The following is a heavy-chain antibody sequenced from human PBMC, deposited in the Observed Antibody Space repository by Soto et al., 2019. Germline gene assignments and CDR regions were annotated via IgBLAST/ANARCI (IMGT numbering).Heavy chain of an antibody. V-gene: IGHV3-15*01. CDR2: IKSKTDGGTT. J-gene: IGHJ6*03. Sequence: GGSLRLSCAASGFTFSNAWMSWVRQAPGKGLEWVGRIKSKTDGGTTDYAAPVKGGFTISRDDSKNTLYLQMNSLKTEDTAVYYCTTAGNYYYYYMDVWGKGTTVTVSS. CDR3: TTAGNYYYYYMDV. CDR1: GFTFSNAW.